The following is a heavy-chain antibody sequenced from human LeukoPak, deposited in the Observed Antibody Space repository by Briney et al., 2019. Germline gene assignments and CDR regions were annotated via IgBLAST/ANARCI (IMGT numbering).Heavy chain of an antibody. D-gene: IGHD6-6*01. CDR3: AKANMAAPRRYYFDY. CDR2: IYSGTI. Sequence: GGSLRLSCTVSGFTVSSNSMSWVRQAPGKGLEWVSFIYSGTIHYADSVKGRFTISRDNSKNTLFLQMNSLRAEDTATYYCAKANMAAPRRYYFDYWGQGTLVTVSS. V-gene: IGHV3-53*01. CDR1: GFTVSSNS. J-gene: IGHJ4*02.